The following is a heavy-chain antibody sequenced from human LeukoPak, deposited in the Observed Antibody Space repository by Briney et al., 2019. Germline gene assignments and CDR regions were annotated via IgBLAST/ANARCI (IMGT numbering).Heavy chain of an antibody. J-gene: IGHJ4*02. Sequence: ASVKVSCKASGYTFTSYGISWVRQAPGQGLEWMGWISAYNGNTNYAQKFQGRVTMTRDTSISTAYMELSRLRSDDTAVYYCARMTSGYYFDYWGQGTLVTVSS. V-gene: IGHV1-18*01. D-gene: IGHD4-11*01. CDR1: GYTFTSYG. CDR3: ARMTSGYYFDY. CDR2: ISAYNGNT.